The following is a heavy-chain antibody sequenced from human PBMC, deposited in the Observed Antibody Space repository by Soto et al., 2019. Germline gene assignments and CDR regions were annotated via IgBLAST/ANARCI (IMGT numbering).Heavy chain of an antibody. Sequence: EVQLVESGGGLVQPGGSLSLSCAASGFTFSSYWMHWVRQAPGKGLVWVSHIKSDGSSTTYADSVKGRFTISRDNAKNTLYLLMNSLRAEDTAVYYCARTRWELLGPGDYWGQGTLVTVSS. CDR1: GFTFSSYW. CDR2: IKSDGSST. J-gene: IGHJ4*02. D-gene: IGHD1-26*01. CDR3: ARTRWELLGPGDY. V-gene: IGHV3-74*01.